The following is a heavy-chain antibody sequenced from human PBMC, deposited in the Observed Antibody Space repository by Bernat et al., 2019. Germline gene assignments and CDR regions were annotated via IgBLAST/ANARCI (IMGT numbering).Heavy chain of an antibody. CDR2: IYYSGCT. CDR3: ARGSMVRGVIVYYYGMDV. V-gene: IGHV4-31*03. Sequence: QVQLQESGPGLVKPSQTLSLTCTVSGGSISSGGYYWSWIRQHPGKGLEWSGYIYYSGCTYYNPSLKSRVTISVDTSKKQFSLKLSSVTAADTAVYYCARGSMVRGVIVYYYGMDVWGQGTTVTVSS. J-gene: IGHJ6*02. CDR1: GGSISSGGYY. D-gene: IGHD3-10*01.